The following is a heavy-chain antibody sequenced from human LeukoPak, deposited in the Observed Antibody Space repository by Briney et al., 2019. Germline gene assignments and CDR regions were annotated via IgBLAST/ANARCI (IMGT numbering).Heavy chain of an antibody. CDR2: IWYDGSNK. Sequence: PGRSLRLPCAASGFTFSSYGMHWVRQAPGKGLEWVAVIWYDGSNKYYADSVKGRFTISRDNSKNTLYLQMNSLRAEDTAVYYCARDHHSSGYSFDYWGQGTLVTVSS. CDR1: GFTFSSYG. CDR3: ARDHHSSGYSFDY. D-gene: IGHD3-22*01. V-gene: IGHV3-33*01. J-gene: IGHJ4*02.